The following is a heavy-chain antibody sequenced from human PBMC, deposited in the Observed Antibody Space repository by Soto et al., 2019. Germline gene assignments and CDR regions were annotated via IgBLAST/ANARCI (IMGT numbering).Heavy chain of an antibody. V-gene: IGHV1-18*01. CDR2: ITSYNSQT. J-gene: IGHJ4*02. CDR3: ARGSHRFHWNDPLDY. D-gene: IGHD1-1*01. Sequence: QVKLVQSGAEVPKPGASVKVSCKASGYTFSSFRISWVRQAPGQGLEWLGGITSYNSQTRYAPKLQGRATLTTDTSTNTAYVELRSRRFDHAAVYYCARGSHRFHWNDPLDYWGQGTPVTVSS. CDR1: GYTFSSFR.